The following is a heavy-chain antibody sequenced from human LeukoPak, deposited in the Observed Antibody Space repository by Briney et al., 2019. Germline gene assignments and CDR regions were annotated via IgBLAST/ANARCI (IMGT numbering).Heavy chain of an antibody. D-gene: IGHD3-22*01. CDR3: ARERKHYYDSSGYGYYFDY. V-gene: IGHV4-4*07. CDR1: GGSISSYY. CDR2: IYTSGST. Sequence: SETLSLTCTVSGGSISSYYWSWVRQPAGKGLEWIGRIYTSGSTNYNPSLKSRVTMSVDTSENQFSLKLSSVTAADTAVYYCARERKHYYDSSGYGYYFDYWGQGTLVTVSS. J-gene: IGHJ4*02.